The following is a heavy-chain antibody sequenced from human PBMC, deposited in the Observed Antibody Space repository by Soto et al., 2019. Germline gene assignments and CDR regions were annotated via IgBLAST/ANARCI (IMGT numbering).Heavy chain of an antibody. J-gene: IGHJ4*02. D-gene: IGHD3-10*02. CDR2: ISYDGNNK. Sequence: QVRLVESGGGVVQPGRSLRLSCAASGITFNRLGMHWVRQAPGKGLEWVAVISYDGNNKFYADSVKGRFTISRDNSHNTLYLQMNSLRPEDTAMYYCAKAVDISVRGVPPSDYWGQGTLVTVSS. V-gene: IGHV3-30*18. CDR3: AKAVDISVRGVPPSDY. CDR1: GITFNRLG.